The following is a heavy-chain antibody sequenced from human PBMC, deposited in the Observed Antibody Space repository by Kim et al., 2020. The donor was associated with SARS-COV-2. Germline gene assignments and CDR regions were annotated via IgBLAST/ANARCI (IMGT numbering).Heavy chain of an antibody. CDR3: AREGDDYGDYVYVY. V-gene: IGHV1-2*02. CDR2: INPKTGGT. CDR1: GYTFTDYY. Sequence: ASVKVSCKASGYTFTDYYIHWVRQAPGQGLEWMGWINPKTGGTNYAQKFQGRVTMTRDTSISTAYMELSRLTDDDTAVYYCAREGDDYGDYVYVYLGQGT. J-gene: IGHJ4*02. D-gene: IGHD4-17*01.